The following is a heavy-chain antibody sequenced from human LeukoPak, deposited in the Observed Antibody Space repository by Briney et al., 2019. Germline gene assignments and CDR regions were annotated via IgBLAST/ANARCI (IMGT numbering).Heavy chain of an antibody. CDR1: GGSISSGNYY. CDR2: IYYSGST. Sequence: PSQTLSLTCTVSGGSISSGNYYWSWIRQPPGKGLEWIGYIYYSGSTNYNPSLKSRVTISVDTSKNQFSLKLNSVTAADTAVYYCARDLASCAGDCYSDGFDSWGQGTLVTVSS. V-gene: IGHV4-61*01. D-gene: IGHD2-21*02. CDR3: ARDLASCAGDCYSDGFDS. J-gene: IGHJ4*02.